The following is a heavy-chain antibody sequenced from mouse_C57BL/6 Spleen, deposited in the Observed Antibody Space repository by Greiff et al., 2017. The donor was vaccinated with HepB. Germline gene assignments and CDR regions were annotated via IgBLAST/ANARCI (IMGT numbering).Heavy chain of an antibody. CDR3: ARDYYGSYYAMDY. J-gene: IGHJ4*01. CDR2: IYPGDGDT. V-gene: IGHV1-80*01. CDR1: GYAFSSYW. Sequence: VQLQQSGAELVKPGASVKISCKASGYAFSSYWMNWVKQRPGKGLEWIGQIYPGDGDTNYNGKFKGKATLTADKSSSTAYMQLSSLTSEDSAVYFCARDYYGSYYAMDYWGQGPSVTVSS. D-gene: IGHD1-1*01.